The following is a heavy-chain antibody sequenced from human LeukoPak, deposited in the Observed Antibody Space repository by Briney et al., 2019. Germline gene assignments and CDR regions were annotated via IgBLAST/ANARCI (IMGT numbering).Heavy chain of an antibody. J-gene: IGHJ4*02. CDR1: GGSISSGSYY. D-gene: IGHD3-22*01. V-gene: IGHV4-61*02. CDR3: VRALSSGYRFDY. CDR2: IDHSGST. Sequence: SQTLSLTCTVSGGSISSGSYYWSWIRQPAGKGLEWVGSIDHSGSTYYSPSLKGRVTISVDTSKKQVSLKLISVTAADTAVYYCVRALSSGYRFDYWGQGTLVTVSS.